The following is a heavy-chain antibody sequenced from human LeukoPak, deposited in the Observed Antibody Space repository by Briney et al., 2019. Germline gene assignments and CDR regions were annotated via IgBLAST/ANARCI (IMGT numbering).Heavy chain of an antibody. D-gene: IGHD2-21*02. CDR2: ISGYNGKT. CDR3: ARFSRSMTVIFDY. CDR1: GYSVTCSG. V-gene: IGHV1-18*01. J-gene: IGHJ4*02. Sequence: ASVKVSCKPSGYSVTCSGFSWVRQAPGQGLEWVGWISGYNGKTNYAHRFQGRVTMTTDTPTSTAYMELRSLRPDDTAVYYCARFSRSMTVIFDYWGQGTLVTVSS.